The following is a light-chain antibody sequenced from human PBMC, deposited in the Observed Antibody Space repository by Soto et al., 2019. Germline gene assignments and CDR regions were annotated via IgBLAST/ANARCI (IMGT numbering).Light chain of an antibody. V-gene: IGKV1-9*01. CDR1: QGIITS. Sequence: DIQLTQSPSFLSASVGLRVTITCRASQGIITSLAWYQQKPGKAPKVLIFATSTLQSGVPSRFSGSGSGTEFTLTIDSLQPEDFATSDCQQLNSYPRTFGQGTKVEFK. CDR2: ATS. CDR3: QQLNSYPRT. J-gene: IGKJ1*01.